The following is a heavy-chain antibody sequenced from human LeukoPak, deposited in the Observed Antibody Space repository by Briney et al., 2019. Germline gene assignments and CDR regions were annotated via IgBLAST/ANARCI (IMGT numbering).Heavy chain of an antibody. Sequence: GGSLRLSCAASGFTFSRYWMSWVRQAPGKGLEWVANIKQDGSEKYYVDSVKGRFTISRDNAKNSLYLQMNSLRAEDTAVYYCATPMYYYDSSVPPDGYWGQGTLVTVSS. V-gene: IGHV3-7*01. J-gene: IGHJ4*02. CDR1: GFTFSRYW. CDR3: ATPMYYYDSSVPPDGY. CDR2: IKQDGSEK. D-gene: IGHD3-22*01.